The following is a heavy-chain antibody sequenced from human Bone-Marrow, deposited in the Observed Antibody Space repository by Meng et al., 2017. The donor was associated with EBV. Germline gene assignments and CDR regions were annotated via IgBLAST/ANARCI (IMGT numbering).Heavy chain of an antibody. CDR3: AKDLSGRFDP. CDR2: IPSDASHNK. V-gene: IGHV3-30*18. Sequence: QVQLWEPGGGVVQPGRSLRLSCAASGFIFSGYGFHWVRQAPGKGPEWVAIIPSDASHNKYYADSVKGRFTISRDNSKNTLYLQMNSLKIEDTAVYYCAKDLSGRFDPWGQGTLVTVSS. D-gene: IGHD1-14*01. J-gene: IGHJ5*02. CDR1: GFIFSGYG.